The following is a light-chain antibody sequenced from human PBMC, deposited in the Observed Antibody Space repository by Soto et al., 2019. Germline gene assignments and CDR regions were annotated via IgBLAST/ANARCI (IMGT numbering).Light chain of an antibody. CDR2: DAS. CDR3: QQRGNWPS. J-gene: IGKJ4*01. V-gene: IGKV3-11*01. Sequence: EIALAQSPATLSLSPGERATLSCRASQSVSRYLAWYQQKPGQAPRLLIYDASNRATGIPARFSGSGSGTDFTLTISSLEPEVFAVYYCQQRGNWPSFGGGTKVEIK. CDR1: QSVSRY.